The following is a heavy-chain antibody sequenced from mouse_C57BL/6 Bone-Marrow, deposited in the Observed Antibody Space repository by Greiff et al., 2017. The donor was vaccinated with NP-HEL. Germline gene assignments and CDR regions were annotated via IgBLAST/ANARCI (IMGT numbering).Heavy chain of an antibody. Sequence: QVQLQQSGAELVRPGTSVKVSCKASGYAFTNYLIEWVKQRPGQGLEWIGVINPGSGGTNYNEKFKGKATLTADKSSSTAYMQLSSLTSEDSAVYFCARRAYYINFHYAMDYWGQGTSVTVSS. D-gene: IGHD2-5*01. CDR3: ARRAYYINFHYAMDY. V-gene: IGHV1-54*01. J-gene: IGHJ4*01. CDR1: GYAFTNYL. CDR2: INPGSGGT.